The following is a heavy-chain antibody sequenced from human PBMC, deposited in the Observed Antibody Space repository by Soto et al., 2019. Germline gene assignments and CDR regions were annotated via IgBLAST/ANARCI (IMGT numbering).Heavy chain of an antibody. CDR3: AKDHIVAGNWFDP. D-gene: IGHD5-12*01. J-gene: IGHJ5*02. Sequence: GGSLRLSCAASGFTFSSYGMHWVRQAPGKGLEWVAVISYDGSNKYYADSVKGRFTISRDNSKNTLYLQMNSLRAEDTAVYYCAKDHIVAGNWFDPWGQGTLVTVSS. CDR1: GFTFSSYG. CDR2: ISYDGSNK. V-gene: IGHV3-30*18.